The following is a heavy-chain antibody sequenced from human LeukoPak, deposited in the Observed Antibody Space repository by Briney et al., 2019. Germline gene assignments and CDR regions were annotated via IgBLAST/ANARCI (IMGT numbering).Heavy chain of an antibody. V-gene: IGHV6-1*01. Sequence: SQTLSLTFAISGDSVSINSDAWNWIRQSPSRGLEWLGRTYFRSKWYNDYAASVKSRVTVSPDTSKNHFSLQLSSVTLEDTAVYYCARTCGGNCDYWGQGTLVTVSS. J-gene: IGHJ4*02. CDR2: TYFRSKWYN. CDR1: GDSVSINSDA. CDR3: ARTCGGNCDY. D-gene: IGHD4-23*01.